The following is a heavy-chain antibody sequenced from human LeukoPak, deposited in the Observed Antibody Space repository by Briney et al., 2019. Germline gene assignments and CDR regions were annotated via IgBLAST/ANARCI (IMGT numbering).Heavy chain of an antibody. J-gene: IGHJ4*02. CDR2: IKQDGSEK. Sequence: SGGSLRLSCAASGITFSSFWMSWVREAPGKGLEWVANIKQDGSEKYYVDSVKGRFTISRDNAKNSLYLQMNSLRAEDTAVYYCARGLRYYYGSGRYSPADYWGQGTLVTVSS. CDR3: ARGLRYYYGSGRYSPADY. V-gene: IGHV3-7*02. CDR1: GITFSSFW. D-gene: IGHD3-10*01.